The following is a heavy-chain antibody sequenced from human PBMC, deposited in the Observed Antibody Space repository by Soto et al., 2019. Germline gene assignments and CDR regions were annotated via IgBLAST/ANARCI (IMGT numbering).Heavy chain of an antibody. CDR3: TRDDYYDFWSGYLSSYYMDV. CDR2: IRSKAYGGTT. V-gene: IGHV3-49*03. CDR1: GFTFGDYA. Sequence: GGSLRLSCTASGFTFGDYAMSWFRQAPGKGLEWVGFIRSKAYGGTTEYAASVKGRFTISKDDSKSIAYLQMNSLKTEDTAVYYCTRDDYYDFWSGYLSSYYMDVWGKGTTVTVSS. D-gene: IGHD3-3*01. J-gene: IGHJ6*03.